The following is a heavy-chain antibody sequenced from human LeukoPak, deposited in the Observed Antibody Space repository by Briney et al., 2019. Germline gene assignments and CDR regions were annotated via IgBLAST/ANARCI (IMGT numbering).Heavy chain of an antibody. J-gene: IGHJ3*01. Sequence: GGSLRLSCAASGLTVSSNSMSWVRQAPGKGLEWVSLINSGGSTYYADSVKGRFTISRDNSKNTLYLQMNSLRVEDTAVYYCARDQGAYNVRGRGTMVTVS. CDR2: INSGGST. CDR3: ARDQGAYNV. V-gene: IGHV3-66*02. D-gene: IGHD1-14*01. CDR1: GLTVSSNS.